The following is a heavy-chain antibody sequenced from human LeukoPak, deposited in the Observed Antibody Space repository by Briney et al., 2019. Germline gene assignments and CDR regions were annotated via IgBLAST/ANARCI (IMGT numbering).Heavy chain of an antibody. J-gene: IGHJ4*02. CDR2: ISSGSDYI. V-gene: IGHV3-21*01. D-gene: IGHD6-6*01. Sequence: GGSLRLSCTASGFTFRRYSFNWVRQAPGKGLEWVSTISSGSDYIYYADSVRGRFTISRDNAENALYLQMNSLRAEDTAVYYCTRDLSLAAPQGFDYWGQGTLVTVSS. CDR1: GFTFRRYS. CDR3: TRDLSLAAPQGFDY.